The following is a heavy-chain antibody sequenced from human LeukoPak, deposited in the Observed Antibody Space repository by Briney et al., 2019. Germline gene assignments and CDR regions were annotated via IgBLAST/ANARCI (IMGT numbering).Heavy chain of an antibody. D-gene: IGHD5-24*01. J-gene: IGHJ4*02. CDR1: GYGFTSYW. Sequence: GEPLKISCKGSGYGFTSYWITWVRQMPGKGLEWMGIIYPGDSDTRYSPSFQGQVTISADKSISTAYLEWSSLKASDTAIYYCARHSVEIPLDYWGQGTLVTVSS. V-gene: IGHV5-51*01. CDR3: ARHSVEIPLDY. CDR2: IYPGDSDT.